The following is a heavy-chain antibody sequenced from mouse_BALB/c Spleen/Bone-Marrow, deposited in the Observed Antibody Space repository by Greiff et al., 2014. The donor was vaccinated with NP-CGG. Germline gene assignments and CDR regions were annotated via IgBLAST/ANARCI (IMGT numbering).Heavy chain of an antibody. CDR3: APYYYGSGQFAY. D-gene: IGHD1-1*01. CDR2: IDPANGNT. Sequence: EVQLQQSGAELVKPGASVKLSCTASGFNIKDTYMHWVKQRPEQGLEWIGRIDPANGNTKYDPKFQGKATITADTSPNTAYLQLSSLTSEDTAVYCCAPYYYGSGQFAYWGQGTLVTVSA. V-gene: IGHV14-3*02. J-gene: IGHJ3*01. CDR1: GFNIKDTY.